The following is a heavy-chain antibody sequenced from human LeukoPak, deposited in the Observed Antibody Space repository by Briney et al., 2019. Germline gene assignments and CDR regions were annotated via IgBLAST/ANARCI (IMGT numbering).Heavy chain of an antibody. CDR1: GGSISSGGYS. J-gene: IGHJ4*02. CDR3: ARVRDPKYYFDY. Sequence: PSQTLSLTCAVSGGSISSGGYSWGWIRQPPGKGLEWIGYIYYSGSTYYNPSLKSRVTISVDTSKNQFSLKLSSVTAADTAVYYCARVRDPKYYFDYWGQGTLVTVSS. CDR2: IYYSGST. D-gene: IGHD2-21*02. V-gene: IGHV4-30-4*07.